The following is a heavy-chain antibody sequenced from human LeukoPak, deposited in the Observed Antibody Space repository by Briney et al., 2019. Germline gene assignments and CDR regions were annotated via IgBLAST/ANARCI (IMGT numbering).Heavy chain of an antibody. CDR2: ISSSSSYI. Sequence: GGSLRLSCAASGFPFSSYTMNWVRQAPGKGLDWVSSISSSSSYIYYADSVKGRLTISRDNAKNSLYLQMNSLRAEDTAVYYCARDPTPRYCSGGSCYTHYGMAVWGQGTTVTVPS. CDR1: GFPFSSYT. J-gene: IGHJ6*02. CDR3: ARDPTPRYCSGGSCYTHYGMAV. D-gene: IGHD2-15*01. V-gene: IGHV3-21*01.